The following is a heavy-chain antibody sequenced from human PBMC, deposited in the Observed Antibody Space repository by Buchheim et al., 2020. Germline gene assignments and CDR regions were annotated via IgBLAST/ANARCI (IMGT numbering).Heavy chain of an antibody. CDR3: ARNTPYSSSWYYYYGMDV. CDR1: GFTVSSNY. Sequence: EVQLVESGGGLVQPGGSLRLSCAASGFTVSSNYMSWVRQAPGKGLEWVSVIYSGGSTYYADSVKGRFTISRDNSKNPLYLQMNSLRAEDTAVYYCARNTPYSSSWYYYYGMDVWGQGTT. J-gene: IGHJ6*02. D-gene: IGHD6-13*01. V-gene: IGHV3-66*01. CDR2: IYSGGST.